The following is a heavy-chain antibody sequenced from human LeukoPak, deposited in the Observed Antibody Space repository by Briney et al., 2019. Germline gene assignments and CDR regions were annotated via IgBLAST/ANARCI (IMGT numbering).Heavy chain of an antibody. CDR2: INHSGST. Sequence: SETLSLTCAVYGGSFSGYYWSWIRQPRGKGLEWIGEINHSGSTNYNPSLKSRVTISVDTSKNQFSLKLSSVTAADTAVYYCARESSGWRYYYYYYMDVWGKGTTVTVSS. J-gene: IGHJ6*03. CDR3: ARESSGWRYYYYYYMDV. V-gene: IGHV4-34*01. CDR1: GGSFSGYY. D-gene: IGHD6-19*01.